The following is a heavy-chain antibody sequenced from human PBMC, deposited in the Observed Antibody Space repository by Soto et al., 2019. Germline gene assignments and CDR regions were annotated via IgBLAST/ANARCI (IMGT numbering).Heavy chain of an antibody. CDR2: IYWDDDK. Sequence: QITLKESGPTLVIPTQTLTLTCTFSGFSLSTSGVGVGWIRQPPGKALEWLALIYWDDDKRYSPSSKSRLTIXKXTXXNQVVLTLTNMDPVDTATYYCVHRRTAAGMNWFDPWGQGTPVTVSS. J-gene: IGHJ5*02. D-gene: IGHD6-13*01. V-gene: IGHV2-5*02. CDR3: VHRRTAAGMNWFDP. CDR1: GFSLSTSGVG.